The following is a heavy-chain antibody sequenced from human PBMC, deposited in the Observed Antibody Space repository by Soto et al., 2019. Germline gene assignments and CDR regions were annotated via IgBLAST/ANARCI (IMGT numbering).Heavy chain of an antibody. Sequence: QVQLVQSGAEVKESGPSVKVSCKASGYTFTGHYIHWVRQAPGQGFEWVGEIGPKNGDTRYAQKFQVRVAMTKDSSITTEYMEGSKLSPDDTAVYYCGRERRGEVVDFYWAQETEVT. D-gene: IGHD2-2*01. V-gene: IGHV1-2*02. CDR3: GRERRGEVVDFY. CDR2: IGPKNGDT. J-gene: IGHJ4*02. CDR1: GYTFTGHY.